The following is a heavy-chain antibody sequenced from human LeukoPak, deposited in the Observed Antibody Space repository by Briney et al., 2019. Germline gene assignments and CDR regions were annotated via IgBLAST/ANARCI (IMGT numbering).Heavy chain of an antibody. J-gene: IGHJ4*02. CDR2: INPSGGST. CDR1: GYTFTSCY. CDR3: ARDRSIVVVTAPGGY. V-gene: IGHV1-46*01. D-gene: IGHD2-21*02. Sequence: ASVRVSCTASGYTFTSCYMHWVRQAPGQGLEWMGIINPSGGSTSYAQKFQGRVTMTRDTSTSTVYMELSSLRSEDTAVYYWARDRSIVVVTAPGGYWGQGTLVTVSS.